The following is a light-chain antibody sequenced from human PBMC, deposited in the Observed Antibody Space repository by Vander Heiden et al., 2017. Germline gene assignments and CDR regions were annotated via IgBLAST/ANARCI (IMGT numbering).Light chain of an antibody. CDR1: KLGDKY. V-gene: IGLV3-1*01. CDR2: QDS. Sequence: SYELTQPPSVSVSPGQTASITCSGDKLGDKYACGDQQKPGQSPVLVIYQDSKRPSGIPERFSGSNSGNTATLTISGTQAMDEADYYCQAWDSSTVVFGGGTKLTVL. J-gene: IGLJ2*01. CDR3: QAWDSSTVV.